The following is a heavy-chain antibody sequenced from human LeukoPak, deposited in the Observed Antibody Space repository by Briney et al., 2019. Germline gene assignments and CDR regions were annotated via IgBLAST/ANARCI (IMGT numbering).Heavy chain of an antibody. V-gene: IGHV1-46*01. J-gene: IGHJ5*02. CDR2: INPGGGST. CDR1: GYTFTSYY. Sequence: ASVKVSCKASGYTFTSYYMHWVRQAPGQGLEWIGIINPGGGSTSYAQKFQGRVTMTRDTSTSTVYMELSSLRSEDTAVYYCAKGIVVVPAAIGLSWFDPWGQGTLVAVSS. D-gene: IGHD2-2*02. CDR3: AKGIVVVPAAIGLSWFDP.